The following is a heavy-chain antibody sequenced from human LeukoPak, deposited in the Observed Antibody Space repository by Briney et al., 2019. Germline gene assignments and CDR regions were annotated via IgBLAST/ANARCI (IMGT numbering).Heavy chain of an antibody. CDR3: ASQRITMIVGAFDI. CDR2: IYTSGST. CDR1: GGSISSYY. V-gene: IGHV4-4*07. J-gene: IGHJ3*02. D-gene: IGHD3-22*01. Sequence: SETLSLTCTVSGGSISSYYWSWIRQPAGKGLEWIGRIYTSGSTNYNPSLKSQVTMSVDTSKNQFSLKLSSVTAADAAVYYCASQRITMIVGAFDIWGQGTMVTVSS.